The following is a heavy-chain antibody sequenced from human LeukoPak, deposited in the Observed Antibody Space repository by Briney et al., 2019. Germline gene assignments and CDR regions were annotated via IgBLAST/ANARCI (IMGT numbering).Heavy chain of an antibody. J-gene: IGHJ4*02. V-gene: IGHV3-7*03. CDR1: GFTFSSYW. Sequence: GGSLRLSCAASGFTFSSYWMSWVRQAPGKGLEWVANVKQDGSEKYYVDSVKGRFTISRDNAKNSLYLQMNSLRAEDTAVYYCARGTSNRYCSGGSCYCYFDYWGQGTLVTVSS. CDR2: VKQDGSEK. CDR3: ARGTSNRYCSGGSCYCYFDY. D-gene: IGHD2-15*01.